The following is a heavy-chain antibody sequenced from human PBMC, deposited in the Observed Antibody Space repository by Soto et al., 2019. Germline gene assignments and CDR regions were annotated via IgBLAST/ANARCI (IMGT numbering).Heavy chain of an antibody. D-gene: IGHD1-26*01. CDR1: GFSLSTSGVC. Sequence: SGPTLVNPTQTLTLTCTFSGFSLSTSGVCVSWIRQPPGKALEWLAHIFWNDERSYNTSLKSRLTISRDTSKSQVVLTMTNVDPVDTGTYFCARALREGLPIYYFDSWGQGTLVTVSS. V-gene: IGHV2-26*01. CDR3: ARALREGLPIYYFDS. J-gene: IGHJ4*02. CDR2: IFWNDER.